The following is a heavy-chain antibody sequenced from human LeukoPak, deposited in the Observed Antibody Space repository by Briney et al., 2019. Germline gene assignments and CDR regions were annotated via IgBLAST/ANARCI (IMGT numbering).Heavy chain of an antibody. V-gene: IGHV1-18*01. D-gene: IGHD4-11*01. CDR3: ARVKVEDYSNYRLDY. Sequence: ASVKVSCTASGYTFTSYGISWVRQAPGQGLEWMGWISAYNGNTNYAQKLQGRVTMTTDTSTSTAYMELRSLRSDDTAVYYCARVKVEDYSNYRLDYWGQGTLVTVSS. CDR1: GYTFTSYG. J-gene: IGHJ4*02. CDR2: ISAYNGNT.